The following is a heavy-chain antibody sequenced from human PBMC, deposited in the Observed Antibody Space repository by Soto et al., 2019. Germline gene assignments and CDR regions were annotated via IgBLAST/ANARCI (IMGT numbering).Heavy chain of an antibody. Sequence: QVQLVASGGGVVQPGRSLRLSCAASGFTFSSYGMHWVRQAPGKGLEWVAIISYDGSNKYYADSVQGRFTISRDNSKNTLYLQMNSLRAEDTAVYYCAKPHSVALDYWGQGTLVTVSS. CDR1: GFTFSSYG. D-gene: IGHD3-3*02. V-gene: IGHV3-30*18. CDR3: AKPHSVALDY. J-gene: IGHJ4*02. CDR2: ISYDGSNK.